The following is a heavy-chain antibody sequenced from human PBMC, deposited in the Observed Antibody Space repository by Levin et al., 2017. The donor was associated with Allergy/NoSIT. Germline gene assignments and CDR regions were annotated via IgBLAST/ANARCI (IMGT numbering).Heavy chain of an antibody. Sequence: PGGSLRLSCAASGFTFSSYSMNWVRQAPGKGLEWVSYISSSSSTIYYADSVKGRFTISRDNAKNSLYLQMNSLRDEDTAVYYCARVAYFELNSGYDLDLWGRGTLVTVSS. V-gene: IGHV3-48*02. CDR2: ISSSSSTI. CDR3: ARVAYFELNSGYDLDL. D-gene: IGHD5-12*01. J-gene: IGHJ2*01. CDR1: GFTFSSYS.